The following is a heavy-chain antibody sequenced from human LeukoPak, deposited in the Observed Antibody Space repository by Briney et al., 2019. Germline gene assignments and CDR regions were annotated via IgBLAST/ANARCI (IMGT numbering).Heavy chain of an antibody. Sequence: SVKVSCKATGYTFTSYYMHWVRQAPRQRLEWMGIINPSGGSTSYAQKFQGRVTMTRDMSTSTVYMELNSLRAEDTAVYYGARAYWDSSGYYSLGYWGQGTLVTVSS. CDR3: ARAYWDSSGYYSLGY. V-gene: IGHV1-46*01. D-gene: IGHD3-22*01. CDR1: GYTFTSYY. J-gene: IGHJ4*02. CDR2: INPSGGST.